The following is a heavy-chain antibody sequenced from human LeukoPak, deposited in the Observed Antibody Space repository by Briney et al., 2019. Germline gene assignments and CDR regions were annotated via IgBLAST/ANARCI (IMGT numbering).Heavy chain of an antibody. D-gene: IGHD3-9*01. CDR2: ISYDGSNK. CDR1: GFTFSSYG. Sequence: GRSLRLSCAASGFTFSSYGMHWVRQAPGKGLEWVAVISYDGSNKYYADSVKGRFTISRDNSKNSLHLQMNSLRAGDTAVYYCARGLLQYVDWLLPSFDYWGQGTLVAVSS. CDR3: ARGLLQYVDWLLPSFDY. V-gene: IGHV3-30*03. J-gene: IGHJ4*02.